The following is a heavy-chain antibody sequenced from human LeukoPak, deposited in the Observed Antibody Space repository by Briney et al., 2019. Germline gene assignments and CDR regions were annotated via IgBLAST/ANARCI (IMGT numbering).Heavy chain of an antibody. Sequence: PSETLSLACTVSGGSITSSYWSWLRQPPGKGLQWIGYFYYSGATNYNPSLKSRVTISIDTSKTQLSLKMTSMTAADTAVYYCARSNARDGYNFGYWGQGTLVTVSS. V-gene: IGHV4-59*08. J-gene: IGHJ4*02. CDR2: FYYSGAT. CDR3: ARSNARDGYNFGY. CDR1: GGSITSSY. D-gene: IGHD5-24*01.